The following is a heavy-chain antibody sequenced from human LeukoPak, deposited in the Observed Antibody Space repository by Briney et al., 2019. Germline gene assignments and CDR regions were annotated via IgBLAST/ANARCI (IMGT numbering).Heavy chain of an antibody. CDR1: GGSISSGGYY. CDR2: IYYSGST. CDR3: ARSGPAAGRPDAFDI. J-gene: IGHJ3*02. V-gene: IGHV4-31*03. D-gene: IGHD2-2*01. Sequence: SETLSLTCTVSGGSISSGGYYWSWIRQHPGKGLEWIGYIYYSGSTYYNPSLKSRVTISVDTSKNQFSLKLSSVTAADTAGYFCARSGPAAGRPDAFDIWGQGQMVT.